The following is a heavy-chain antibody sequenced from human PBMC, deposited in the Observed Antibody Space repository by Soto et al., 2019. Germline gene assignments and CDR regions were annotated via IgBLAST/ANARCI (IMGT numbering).Heavy chain of an antibody. V-gene: IGHV5-51*01. CDR2: IYLGDSDT. J-gene: IGHJ4*02. Sequence: GESLKIPCKGSGYSFTNYWIGWVRQMPGKGLEWMGIIYLGDSDTRYSPSFQGQVTVSVDKSISTAYLQRGSLKASDTAMYYCVRPDSTGYYSHWGQGTPVTVSS. D-gene: IGHD3-9*01. CDR1: GYSFTNYW. CDR3: VRPDSTGYYSH.